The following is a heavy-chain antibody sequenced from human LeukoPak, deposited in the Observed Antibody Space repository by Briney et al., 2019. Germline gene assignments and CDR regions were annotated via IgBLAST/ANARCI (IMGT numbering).Heavy chain of an antibody. V-gene: IGHV4-31*03. CDR3: ARDHYYGSGSYYIF. CDR2: IYSSGST. J-gene: IGHJ4*02. Sequence: SETLSLTCTVSGGSVSSVGYYWSWIRQHPGKGLEWIGYIYSSGSTYYNPSLRSRITISLEKSKNQFSLKLSSVTAADTAVYYCARDHYYGSGSYYIFGGQGTLVTVSS. D-gene: IGHD3-10*01. CDR1: GGSVSSVGYY.